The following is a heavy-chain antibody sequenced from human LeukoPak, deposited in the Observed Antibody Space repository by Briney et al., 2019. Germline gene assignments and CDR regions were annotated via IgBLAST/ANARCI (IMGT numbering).Heavy chain of an antibody. Sequence: HAGRSLRLSCAGSGFIFNNYAMHWVRQPPGKGLEWVSGISWNSGSIDCADSVKGRFTISRDNAKNSLYLQMNSLRVEDTAFYYCAKDNRRHYTSGPNPDSLHWGQGALVTVSS. CDR3: AKDNRRHYTSGPNPDSLH. J-gene: IGHJ4*02. V-gene: IGHV3-9*01. CDR1: GFIFNNYA. D-gene: IGHD6-19*01. CDR2: ISWNSGSI.